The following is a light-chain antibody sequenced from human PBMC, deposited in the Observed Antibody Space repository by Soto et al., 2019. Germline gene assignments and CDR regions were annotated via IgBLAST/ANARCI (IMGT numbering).Light chain of an antibody. CDR3: QQRSSRPPMYT. J-gene: IGKJ2*01. Sequence: EIVLTHSPGILSLYPGERATLSCRASQSVSIKLAWYQQKPGQAPRLLIYDASKRATGIPARFSGSGSGTDFTLTISSLEPEDLAVYYCQQRSSRPPMYTLGQGTKVDIK. CDR1: QSVSIK. V-gene: IGKV3-11*01. CDR2: DAS.